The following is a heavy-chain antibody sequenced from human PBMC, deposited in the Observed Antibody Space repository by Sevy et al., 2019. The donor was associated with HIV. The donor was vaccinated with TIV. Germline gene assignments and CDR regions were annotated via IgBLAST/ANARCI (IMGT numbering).Heavy chain of an antibody. V-gene: IGHV1-18*01. J-gene: IGHJ5*02. Sequence: ASVKVSCKASGYTFTSYGISWVRQAPGQGLEWMGWISAYNGNTNYAQKLQGRVTMTTDTSTSTAYMELRSLRSDDTAVYYCARDASFTIFGVVLDRFDPWGQGTLVTVSS. CDR3: ARDASFTIFGVVLDRFDP. CDR2: ISAYNGNT. D-gene: IGHD3-3*01. CDR1: GYTFTSYG.